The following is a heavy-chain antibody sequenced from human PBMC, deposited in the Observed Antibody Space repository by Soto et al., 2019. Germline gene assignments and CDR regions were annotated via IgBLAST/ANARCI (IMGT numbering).Heavy chain of an antibody. CDR1: GYTFTSYG. J-gene: IGHJ4*02. CDR3: ARDTGDYGGNFFGLLDY. V-gene: IGHV1-18*01. D-gene: IGHD4-17*01. Sequence: ASVKVSCKASGYTFTSYGISWVRQAPGQGLEWMGWISAYNGNTNYAQKFQGRVTMTTDTSTSTAYMELRSLRSDDTAVYYCARDTGDYGGNFFGLLDYWGQGTLVTVSS. CDR2: ISAYNGNT.